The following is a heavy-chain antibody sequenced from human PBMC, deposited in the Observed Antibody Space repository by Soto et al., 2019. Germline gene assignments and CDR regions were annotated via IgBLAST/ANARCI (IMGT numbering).Heavy chain of an antibody. Sequence: QVQIQQWGAGLLKPSETLSLTCAVYGGSFSGHYWSWIRQPPGKGLEWIGEINHSGSTNYNPSLKSRVTISVDSFKKQFSLKLSSVTAADTAVHYCARVSGANYDFWSGYSGFAYYGMDVWGQGTTVTVSS. CDR1: GGSFSGHY. J-gene: IGHJ6*02. CDR2: INHSGST. CDR3: ARVSGANYDFWSGYSGFAYYGMDV. D-gene: IGHD3-3*01. V-gene: IGHV4-34*01.